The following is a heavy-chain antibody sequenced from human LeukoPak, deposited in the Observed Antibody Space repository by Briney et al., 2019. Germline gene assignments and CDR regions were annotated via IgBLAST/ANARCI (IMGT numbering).Heavy chain of an antibody. CDR1: GFTFSSYS. D-gene: IGHD2-2*01. Sequence: GGSLRLSCAASGFTFSSYSMNWVRQAPGKGLEWVSSISSSSSYIYYADSVKGRFTISRGNAKNSLYLQMNSLRAEDTAVYYCARGPLTSISRYFDYWGQGTLVTVSS. V-gene: IGHV3-21*01. CDR3: ARGPLTSISRYFDY. J-gene: IGHJ4*02. CDR2: ISSSSSYI.